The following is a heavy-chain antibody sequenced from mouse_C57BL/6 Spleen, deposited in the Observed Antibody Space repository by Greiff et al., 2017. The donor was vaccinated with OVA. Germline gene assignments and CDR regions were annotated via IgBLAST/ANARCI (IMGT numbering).Heavy chain of an antibody. CDR2: IDPEHGAT. D-gene: IGHD1-1*01. Sequence: EVKLQESGAELVRPGASVKLSCTASGFNIKDDYMHWVKQRPEQGLEWIGWIDPEHGATEYASKFQGQATITADTSSNTAYLQRSSLTSEDTAVYYCTTPMETVKDYFDYWGQGTTLTVSS. CDR1: GFNIKDDY. V-gene: IGHV14-4*01. CDR3: TTPMETVKDYFDY. J-gene: IGHJ2*01.